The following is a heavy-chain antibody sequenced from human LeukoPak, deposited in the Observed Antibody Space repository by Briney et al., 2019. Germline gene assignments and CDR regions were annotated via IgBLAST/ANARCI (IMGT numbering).Heavy chain of an antibody. CDR1: GGSIRGSSYY. CDR2: IYYSGNT. Sequence: SETLSLTCSVSGGSIRGSSYYWGWIRQPPGKGLEWIGSIYYSGNTYYNPSLKSRVTISLDTSKNQFSLKMNSVTAADTAVYYCARPRHRLYRRSGHYYMDVWGKGTTVTVSS. CDR3: ARPRHRLYRRSGHYYMDV. D-gene: IGHD2-2*02. V-gene: IGHV4-39*07. J-gene: IGHJ6*03.